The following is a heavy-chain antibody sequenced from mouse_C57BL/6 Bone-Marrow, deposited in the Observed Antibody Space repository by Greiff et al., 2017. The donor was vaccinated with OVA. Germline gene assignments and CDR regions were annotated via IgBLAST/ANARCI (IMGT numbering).Heavy chain of an antibody. CDR3: ADCSYAYFDY. J-gene: IGHJ2*01. V-gene: IGHV14-3*01. CDR1: GFNIKNTY. D-gene: IGHD2-12*01. Sequence: EVQLVESVAELVRPGASVKLSCTASGFNIKNTYMHWVKQRPEQGLEWIGRIDPANGNTKYAPKFQGKATLTADTSSNTAYLQLRSLTSEDSALYYGADCSYAYFDYWGQGTTLTVSS. CDR2: IDPANGNT.